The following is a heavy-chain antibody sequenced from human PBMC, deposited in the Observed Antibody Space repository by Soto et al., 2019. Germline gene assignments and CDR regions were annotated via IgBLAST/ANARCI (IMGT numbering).Heavy chain of an antibody. CDR2: IYYSGST. CDR3: ASARFYYDSSEGRYGMDV. Sequence: TLSLTCTVSGGSFNIGDYYWSWIRQPPGKGLEWIGSIYYSGSTYYNPSLKSRISISVDTSKNQFSLRLSSVTAADTAVYYCASARFYYDSSEGRYGMDVWGQGTTVTVSS. V-gene: IGHV4-30-4*01. J-gene: IGHJ6*02. CDR1: GGSFNIGDYY. D-gene: IGHD3-22*01.